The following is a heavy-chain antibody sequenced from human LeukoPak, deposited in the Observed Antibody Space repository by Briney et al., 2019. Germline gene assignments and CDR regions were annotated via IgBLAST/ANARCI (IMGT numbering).Heavy chain of an antibody. D-gene: IGHD2/OR15-2a*01. V-gene: IGHV3-23*01. CDR2: ISGSGGST. Sequence: GGSLRLSCAASGFTFSTYGMSWVRQAPGKGLEWVSAISGSGGSTYYADSVKGRFTISRDNSKNTLYLQMNSLRAEDRAVYYCAKDLLARPDYWGQGTLVTVSS. J-gene: IGHJ4*02. CDR1: GFTFSTYG. CDR3: AKDLLARPDY.